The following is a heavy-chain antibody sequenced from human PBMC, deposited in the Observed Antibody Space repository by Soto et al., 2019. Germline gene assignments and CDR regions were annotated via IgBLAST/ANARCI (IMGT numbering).Heavy chain of an antibody. Sequence: XSVKVSCEASGYAFTSYGISWVRQAPGQGLEWMGWISAYNGNTNYAQKLQGRVTMTTDTSTSTAYMELRSLRSDDTAVYYCARPYCSSTSCYNDYWGQGTLVTVSS. CDR1: GYAFTSYG. J-gene: IGHJ4*02. D-gene: IGHD2-2*02. V-gene: IGHV1-18*01. CDR3: ARPYCSSTSCYNDY. CDR2: ISAYNGNT.